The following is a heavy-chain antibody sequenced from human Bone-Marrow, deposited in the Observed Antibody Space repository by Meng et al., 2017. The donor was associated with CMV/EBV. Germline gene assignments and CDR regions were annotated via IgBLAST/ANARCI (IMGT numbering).Heavy chain of an antibody. CDR2: VNPSGGST. D-gene: IGHD3-22*01. CDR1: GYTLTSYY. Sequence: KASGYTLTSYYMHGVREAPGQGLGWMGIVNPSGGSTNYAQKFQGGVTMTRDTSTSTVYMELSSLRSEDTAVYYCARVDYYDSSGYWYWGQGTLVTVSS. J-gene: IGHJ4*02. V-gene: IGHV1-46*01. CDR3: ARVDYYDSSGYWY.